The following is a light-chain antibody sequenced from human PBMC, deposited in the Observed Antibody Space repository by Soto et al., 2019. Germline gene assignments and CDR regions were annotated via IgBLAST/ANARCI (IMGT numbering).Light chain of an antibody. CDR1: QSLVHSSGNTY. J-gene: IGKJ1*01. CDR3: QQYDKWPRT. CDR2: QVS. Sequence: DVVMTQSPLSLPVTLGQPASISCRSSQSLVHSSGNTYLNWFLQRPGHSPRRLIYQVSNRDSGVPDRFSGGGSGAEYTLTISSLQSEDFAVYYCQQYDKWPRTFGQGTKVDIK. V-gene: IGKV2-30*02.